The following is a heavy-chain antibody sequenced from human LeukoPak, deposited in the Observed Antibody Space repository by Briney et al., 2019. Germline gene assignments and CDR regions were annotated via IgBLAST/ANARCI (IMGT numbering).Heavy chain of an antibody. Sequence: SETLSLTCTVSGGSISSYYWSWIRQPPGKGLEWIGYIYTSGSTNYNPSLKSRVTISVDTSKNQLSLKLSSVTAADTAVYYCARHYHYYDSAYYFDYWGQGTLVTVSS. CDR2: IYTSGST. J-gene: IGHJ4*02. CDR3: ARHYHYYDSAYYFDY. CDR1: GGSISSYY. V-gene: IGHV4-4*09. D-gene: IGHD3-22*01.